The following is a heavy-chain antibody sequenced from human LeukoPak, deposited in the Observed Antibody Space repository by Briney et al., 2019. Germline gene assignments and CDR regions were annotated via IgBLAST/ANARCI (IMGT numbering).Heavy chain of an antibody. CDR1: GGSISSYY. CDR3: ARTTEGGYSNGYFYYYYMDV. D-gene: IGHD4-11*01. CDR2: IYYSGST. Sequence: SETLSLTCTVSGGSISSYYWSWIRQPPGKGLEWIGYIYYSGSTNYNSSLKSRVTISVDTSKNQFSLTLSSVTAVDTAVYYCARTTEGGYSNGYFYYYYMDVWGKGTTVTISS. J-gene: IGHJ6*03. V-gene: IGHV4-59*01.